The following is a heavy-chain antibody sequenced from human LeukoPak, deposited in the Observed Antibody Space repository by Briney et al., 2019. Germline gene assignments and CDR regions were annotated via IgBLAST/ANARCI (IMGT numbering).Heavy chain of an antibody. Sequence: SETLSLTCTVSGGSISSYFWSWLRQPPGKGLEWIGYIYYSGSTNYNPSLMSRVTISLDTSKNQFSLKLSSVTAADTAVYYCAREVLRSGYDNEGAHFDYWGQGTLVTVSS. CDR3: AREVLRSGYDNEGAHFDY. CDR2: IYYSGST. J-gene: IGHJ4*02. V-gene: IGHV4-59*01. CDR1: GGSISSYF. D-gene: IGHD5-12*01.